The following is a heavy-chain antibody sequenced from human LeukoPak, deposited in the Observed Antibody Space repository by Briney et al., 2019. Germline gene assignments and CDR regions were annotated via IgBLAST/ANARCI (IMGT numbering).Heavy chain of an antibody. CDR3: ARGDYCSSTRCYGGRFDY. J-gene: IGHJ4*02. CDR2: ISSSGSTT. V-gene: IGHV3-48*03. CDR1: GFTFSSYE. Sequence: GGSLRLSCAASGFTFSSYEMDWVRQAPGKGLECISYISSSGSTTYYADSVKGRFTISRDNAKDSLYLQMNSLRADDTAVYYCARGDYCSSTRCYGGRFDYWGQGTLVTVSS. D-gene: IGHD2-2*01.